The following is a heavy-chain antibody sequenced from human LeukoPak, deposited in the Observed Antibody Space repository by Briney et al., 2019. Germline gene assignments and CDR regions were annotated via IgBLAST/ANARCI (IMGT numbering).Heavy chain of an antibody. D-gene: IGHD6-19*01. CDR1: GFTFNSYS. CDR3: ARDIISYCSGFYDY. CDR2: ISSGSRYI. J-gene: IGHJ4*02. Sequence: GGSLRLSCAASGFTFNSYSMNWVRQAPGKGLEWVSSISSGSRYIYYADSVKGRFTISRDNAKNSLYLQMNSLRAEDTAVYYCARDIISYCSGFYDYCGEGTLVTVSS. V-gene: IGHV3-21*03.